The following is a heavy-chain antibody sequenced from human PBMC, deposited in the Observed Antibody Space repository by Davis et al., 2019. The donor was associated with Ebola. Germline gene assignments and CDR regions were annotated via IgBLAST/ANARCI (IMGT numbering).Heavy chain of an antibody. D-gene: IGHD5-18*01. J-gene: IGHJ4*02. Sequence: GESLKISCAASGFTFSNYGIHWVRQAPGKRLRWVAFIHYDDTTKYYADSVKGRFTISRDNSKNTVYLQMNSLRAEDTAVYYCTKRRGLRGYIPERDYWGRGTLVTVSS. V-gene: IGHV3-30*02. CDR2: IHYDDTTK. CDR3: TKRRGLRGYIPERDY. CDR1: GFTFSNYG.